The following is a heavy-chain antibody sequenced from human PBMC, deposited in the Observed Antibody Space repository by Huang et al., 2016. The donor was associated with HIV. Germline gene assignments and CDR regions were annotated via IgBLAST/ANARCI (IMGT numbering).Heavy chain of an antibody. D-gene: IGHD3-16*01. J-gene: IGHJ4*02. CDR2: LIPLLRAP. V-gene: IGHV1-69*01. CDR3: AMSLRYQYDSRSYWGRYFDY. CDR1: GGSFSDQI. Sequence: QVQLEQSGPAVRKPGSSVKVSCQASGGSFSDQIISWVRQAPGQRFEWREGLIPLLRAPAYAQEFKGRVTRTADESTATIYMELNSLTSEDTAVYYCAMSLRYQYDSRSYWGRYFDYWGQGTLVTVSS.